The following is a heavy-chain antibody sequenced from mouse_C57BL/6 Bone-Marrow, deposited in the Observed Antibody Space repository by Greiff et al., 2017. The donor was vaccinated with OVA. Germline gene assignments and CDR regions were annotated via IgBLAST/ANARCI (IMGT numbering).Heavy chain of an antibody. J-gene: IGHJ2*01. V-gene: IGHV14-3*01. CDR2: IDPANGNT. D-gene: IGHD1-1*01. CDR3: ARSPPITTVVANYFDY. CDR1: GFNIKNTY. Sequence: EVQLQQSVAELVRPGASVKLSCTASGFNIKNTYMHWVKQRPEQGLEWIGRIDPANGNTKYAPKFQGKATITADTSSNTAYLQLSSLTSEDTAIYYCARSPPITTVVANYFDYWGQGTTLTVSS.